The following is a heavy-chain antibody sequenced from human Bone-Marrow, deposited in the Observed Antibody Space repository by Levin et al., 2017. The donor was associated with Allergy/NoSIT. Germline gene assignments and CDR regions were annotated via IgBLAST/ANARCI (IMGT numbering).Heavy chain of an antibody. CDR3: ASGGYGGNPLFYYYYGLDV. CDR2: IFNRGTP. J-gene: IGHJ6*02. V-gene: IGHV4-30-4*01. D-gene: IGHD4-23*01. CDR1: GGSISSGDYY. Sequence: KPSETLSLTCTVSGGSISSGDYYWSWIRQPPGKGLEWIGYIFNRGTPYYNPSLKNRLTISLDTSNNQFSLNLTSVTAADTALSYCASGGYGGNPLFYYYYGLDVWGQGTAVTVSS.